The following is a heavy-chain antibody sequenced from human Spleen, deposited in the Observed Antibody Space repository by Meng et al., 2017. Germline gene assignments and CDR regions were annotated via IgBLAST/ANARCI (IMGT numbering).Heavy chain of an antibody. D-gene: IGHD1-26*01. CDR3: ASGGTYDY. J-gene: IGHJ4*02. CDR2: ISSSGNTI. CDR1: EFTFSSYE. V-gene: IGHV3-48*03. Sequence: GESLKISCAASEFTFSSYEMNWVRQAPGKGLEWVSSISSSGNTIYYADSVKGRFTISRDNAKNSLFLQMNSLRAEDTAVYYCASGGTYDYWGQGTLVTVSS.